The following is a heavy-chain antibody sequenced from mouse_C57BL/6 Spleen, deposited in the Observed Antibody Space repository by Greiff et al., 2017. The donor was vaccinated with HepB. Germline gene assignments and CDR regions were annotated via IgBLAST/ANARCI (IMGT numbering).Heavy chain of an antibody. V-gene: IGHV5-9-1*02. D-gene: IGHD1-1*01. CDR3: TRVFTTVGYYFDY. CDR1: GFTFSSYA. Sequence: EVKLMESGEGLVKPGGSLKLSCAASGFTFSSYAMSWVRQTPEKRLEWVAYISSGGDYIYYADTVKGRFTISRDNARNTLYLQMSSLKSEDTAMYYCTRVFTTVGYYFDYWGQGTTLTVSS. J-gene: IGHJ2*01. CDR2: ISSGGDYI.